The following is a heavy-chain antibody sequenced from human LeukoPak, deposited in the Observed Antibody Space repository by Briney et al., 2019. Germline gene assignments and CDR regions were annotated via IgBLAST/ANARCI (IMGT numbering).Heavy chain of an antibody. D-gene: IGHD5-18*01. Sequence: GGSLRLSCAASGFTISSYGMHWVRQAPGKGLEWVAVISYDGSNKYYADSVKGRFTISRDNSKNTLYLQMNSLRAEDTAVYYCAKDKTRIQLWLFDLWGRGTLVTVSS. CDR2: ISYDGSNK. J-gene: IGHJ2*01. CDR1: GFTISSYG. V-gene: IGHV3-30*18. CDR3: AKDKTRIQLWLFDL.